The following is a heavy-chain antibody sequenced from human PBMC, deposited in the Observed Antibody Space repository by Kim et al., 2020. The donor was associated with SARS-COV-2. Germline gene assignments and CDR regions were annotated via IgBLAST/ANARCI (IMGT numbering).Heavy chain of an antibody. CDR3: AREKGYYYGSGNNGMDV. CDR1: GYTFTSYY. J-gene: IGHJ6*04. Sequence: ASVKVSCKASGYTFTSYYMHWVRQAPGQGLEWMGIINPSGGSTSYAQKFQGRVTMTRDTSTSTVYMELSSLRSEDTAVYYCAREKGYYYGSGNNGMDVWGKGTTVTVSS. V-gene: IGHV1-46*01. D-gene: IGHD3-10*01. CDR2: INPSGGST.